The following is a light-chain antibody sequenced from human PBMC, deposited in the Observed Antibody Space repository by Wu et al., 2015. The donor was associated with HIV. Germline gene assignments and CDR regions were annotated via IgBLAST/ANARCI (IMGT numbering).Light chain of an antibody. V-gene: IGKV3-11*01. Sequence: ETVLTQSPATLSLSPGERATLSCRASQSVSTYLAWYQQKPGQAPRLLIYDASNRATGIPARFSGSGSGTDFTLTISSLEPEDFAVYYCQQRSDSWTFGQG. J-gene: IGKJ1*01. CDR1: QSVSTY. CDR3: QQRSDSWT. CDR2: DAS.